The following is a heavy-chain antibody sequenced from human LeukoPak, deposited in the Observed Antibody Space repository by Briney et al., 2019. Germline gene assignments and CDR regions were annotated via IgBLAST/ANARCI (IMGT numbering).Heavy chain of an antibody. J-gene: IGHJ4*02. V-gene: IGHV4-39*01. CDR2: IYYSGST. D-gene: IGHD4-17*01. CDR1: GASISRSDYF. Sequence: SETLSLTCTVSGASISRSDYFWGWIRQPPGKGLEWIGRIYYSGSTYYSPSLKGRVTISVDTSKNQFSLKLNSVTAADTAVYYCARSSEYGDPFNYWGQGTLVTVSS. CDR3: ARSSEYGDPFNY.